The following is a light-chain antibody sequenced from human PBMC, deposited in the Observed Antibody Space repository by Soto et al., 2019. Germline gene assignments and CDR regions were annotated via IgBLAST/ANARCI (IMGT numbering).Light chain of an antibody. J-gene: IGLJ1*01. V-gene: IGLV1-40*01. CDR3: QSYDSSLSGYV. Sequence: QSVLTQSPSVSGAPGQRVTLSCTGSSSNIGAGYDVHWYQQLPGVAPKLLIYDNNNRPSGVPDRFSGSKSGTSASLAITGLQAEDEADYYCQSYDSSLSGYVFGTGTKVTVL. CDR2: DNN. CDR1: SSNIGAGYD.